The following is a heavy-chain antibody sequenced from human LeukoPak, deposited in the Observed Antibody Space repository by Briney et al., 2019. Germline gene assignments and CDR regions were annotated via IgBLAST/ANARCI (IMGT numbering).Heavy chain of an antibody. J-gene: IGHJ6*03. CDR3: ARVGYSYVINDWSRTGLGAYPTKYYYHMDV. V-gene: IGHV4-34*01. CDR2: INHSGST. Sequence: SETLSLTCAVYGGSFSGYYWSWIRQPPGEGVEWSGEINHSGSTNYNPSLKSRVTISVDTSKNQFSLKLSSVAAADTAVYFCARVGYSYVINDWSRTGLGAYPTKYYYHMDVWDKGTTVTVSS. CDR1: GGSFSGYY. D-gene: IGHD5-18*01.